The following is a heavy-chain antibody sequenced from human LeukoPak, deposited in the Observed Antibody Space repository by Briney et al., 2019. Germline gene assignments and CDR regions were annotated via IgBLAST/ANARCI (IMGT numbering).Heavy chain of an antibody. CDR3: ARRNLGSGRIDY. CDR2: VYYTGTT. D-gene: IGHD1-1*01. V-gene: IGHV4-39*02. J-gene: IGHJ4*02. Sequence: SETLSLTCTVSGGSISSDYWVWIRQPPGKGLEWLGCVYYTGTTYYNPSLKSRVTISVDKSKNHFSLGLSSVTAADTAVYYCARRNLGSGRIDYWGQGTLVTVSS. CDR1: GGSISSDY.